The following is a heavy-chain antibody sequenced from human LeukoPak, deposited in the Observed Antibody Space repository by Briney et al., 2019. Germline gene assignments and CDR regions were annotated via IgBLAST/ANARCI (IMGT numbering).Heavy chain of an antibody. CDR3: AKQSGTYRYFDY. Sequence: GGSLRLSCAASGFTFSSYAMSWVRQAPGKGLEWVSTISGSGDNTYYADSVKGRFTISRDSSNNTLYLQMNSLRAEDTAVYYCAKQSGTYRYFDYWGQGTLVTVSS. D-gene: IGHD3-10*01. V-gene: IGHV3-23*01. J-gene: IGHJ4*02. CDR1: GFTFSSYA. CDR2: ISGSGDNT.